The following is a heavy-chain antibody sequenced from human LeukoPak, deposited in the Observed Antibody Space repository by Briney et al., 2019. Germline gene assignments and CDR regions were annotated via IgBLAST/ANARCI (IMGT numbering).Heavy chain of an antibody. CDR2: IYYSGST. V-gene: IGHV4-59*01. CDR1: GGSISSYY. J-gene: IGHJ4*02. Sequence: SETLSLTCTVSGGSISSYYWSWIRQPPGKGLEWIGYIYYSGSTNYNPSLKSRVTISVDTSKNQFSLKLSSVTAADTAVYYCARDRRTFDYWGQGTLVTVSS. CDR3: ARDRRTFDY.